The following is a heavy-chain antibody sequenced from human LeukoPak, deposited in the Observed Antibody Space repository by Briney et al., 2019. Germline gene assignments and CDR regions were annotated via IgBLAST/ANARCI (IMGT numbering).Heavy chain of an antibody. CDR3: AGGTSVVAAS. V-gene: IGHV4-39*01. CDR2: IYYSGST. D-gene: IGHD2-15*01. CDR1: GGSISSSSYY. J-gene: IGHJ4*02. Sequence: SETLSLTCTVSGGSISSSSYYWGWIRQPPGKGLGWIGSIYYSGSTYYNPSLKSRVTISVDTSKNQFSLKLSSVTAADTAVYYCAGGTSVVAASWGQGTLVTVSS.